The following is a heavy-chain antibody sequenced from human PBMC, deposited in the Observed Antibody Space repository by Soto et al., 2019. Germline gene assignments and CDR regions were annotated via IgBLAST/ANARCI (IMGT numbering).Heavy chain of an antibody. CDR3: ARHVVDS. CDR1: GFTFSASA. V-gene: IGHV3-73*02. CDR2: IRSKANNYAT. Sequence: EVQLVESGGGLVQPGGSLKLSCVASGFTFSASAMHWVRQASGKGLEWIGRIRSKANNYATAYDESVKGRFTISRDDSKNTAYLQMNSLKAEDTAVYYCARHVVDSWGQGTLVTVSS. J-gene: IGHJ4*02. D-gene: IGHD2-15*01.